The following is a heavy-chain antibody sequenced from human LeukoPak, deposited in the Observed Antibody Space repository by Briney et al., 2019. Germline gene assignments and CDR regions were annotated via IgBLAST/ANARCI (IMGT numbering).Heavy chain of an antibody. CDR1: GYTFTSYY. CDR3: ARDFRPYYYESSGYSGLGY. Sequence: ASVKVSCKASGYTFTSYYMHWVRQAPGQGLEWMGIINPSGGSTSYAQKFQGRVTMTRDTSTSTVYMELSSLRSEDTAVYYCARDFRPYYYESSGYSGLGYGGQGTLVTVSS. CDR2: INPSGGST. D-gene: IGHD3-22*01. J-gene: IGHJ4*02. V-gene: IGHV1-46*01.